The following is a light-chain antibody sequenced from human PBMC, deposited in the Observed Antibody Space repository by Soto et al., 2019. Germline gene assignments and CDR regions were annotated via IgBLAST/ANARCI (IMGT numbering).Light chain of an antibody. V-gene: IGKV3-20*01. CDR2: GAS. Sequence: EIVLTQSPGTLSLSPGERASLSCRASQSIANSLAWYQQKPGQAPRLLIFGASKRATGIPDRFSGSGSGTDFTRTISRLEPEDFAVDHCQQYGGSPRTFGQGTKVERK. CDR3: QQYGGSPRT. J-gene: IGKJ1*01. CDR1: QSIANS.